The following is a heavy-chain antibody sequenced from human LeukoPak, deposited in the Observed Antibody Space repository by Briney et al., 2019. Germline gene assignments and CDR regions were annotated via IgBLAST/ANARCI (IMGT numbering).Heavy chain of an antibody. J-gene: IGHJ4*02. D-gene: IGHD6-25*01. V-gene: IGHV1-46*01. CDR2: INPRGGST. CDR3: ARVGVTAATADY. CDR1: GYTFTSYG. Sequence: GASVKVSCKASGYTFTSYGISWVRQAPGQGPEWMGIINPRGGSTDYSHKFQDRLTMTSDTSTSTVYMELNSLRSEDTAVYFCARVGVTAATADYWGQGTLVTVSS.